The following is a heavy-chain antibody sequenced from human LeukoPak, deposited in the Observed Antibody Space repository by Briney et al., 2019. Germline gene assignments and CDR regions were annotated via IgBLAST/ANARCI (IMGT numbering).Heavy chain of an antibody. CDR3: ARLKGGLVRLRECYFDY. Sequence: GGSLKISCKASGYSFSTYWIAWVRQMPGKGLELMGIMYPDDSDTRYSPSFQGQVTISADKSINTAYLQWNSLQASDTAIYYCARLKGGLVRLRECYFDYWGQGTLVTV. D-gene: IGHD4-17*01. CDR2: MYPDDSDT. V-gene: IGHV5-51*01. CDR1: GYSFSTYW. J-gene: IGHJ4*02.